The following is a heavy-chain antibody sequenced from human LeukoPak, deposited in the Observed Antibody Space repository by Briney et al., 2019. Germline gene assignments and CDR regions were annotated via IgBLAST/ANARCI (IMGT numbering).Heavy chain of an antibody. D-gene: IGHD3-10*01. CDR3: ARNGGVSPSITMVRGVIYMFDY. CDR2: ISYDGNNK. J-gene: IGHJ4*02. CDR1: GYTFTSYY. V-gene: IGHV3-30-3*01. Sequence: SCKASGYTFTSYYMHWVRQAPGKGLEWVAVISYDGNNKYYADSVKGRFTISRDNSKNTLYLQMNSLRAEDTAVYYCARNGGVSPSITMVRGVIYMFDYWGQGTLVTVSS.